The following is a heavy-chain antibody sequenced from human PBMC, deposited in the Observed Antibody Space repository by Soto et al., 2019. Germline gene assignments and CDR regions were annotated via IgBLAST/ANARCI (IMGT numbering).Heavy chain of an antibody. CDR1: GGSVITGMKY. J-gene: IGHJ6*02. CDR3: MKAHESGDFLGMSV. CDR2: MYKTGET. Sequence: TMSLTCTVSGGSVITGMKYWGWVRQPPGKALEFIGYMYKTGETLLNSSLKSRVTLSMETSKNQFSLTLSSVTAADTAVYFCMKAHESGDFLGMSVWGPGTTVTVSS. D-gene: IGHD3-10*01. V-gene: IGHV4-61*01.